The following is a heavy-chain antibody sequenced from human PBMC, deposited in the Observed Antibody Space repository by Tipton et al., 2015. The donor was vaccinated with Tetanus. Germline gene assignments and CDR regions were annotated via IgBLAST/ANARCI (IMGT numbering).Heavy chain of an antibody. Sequence: TLSLTCTVSGDSVNRGNFYWTWIRQPPGKGLEWIGYKNHTGSTKYNPALESRLTITLDATNNVLSLELTPVTPADTAVYYCARDCGGSCFTLDGARLQYSGLDDWGPGTTVSVTS. CDR2: KNHTGST. D-gene: IGHD2-21*01. J-gene: IGHJ6*02. CDR3: ARDCGGSCFTLDGARLQYSGLDD. V-gene: IGHV4-61*01. CDR1: GDSVNRGNFY.